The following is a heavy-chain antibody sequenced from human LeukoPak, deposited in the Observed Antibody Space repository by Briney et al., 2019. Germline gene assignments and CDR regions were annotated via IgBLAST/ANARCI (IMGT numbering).Heavy chain of an antibody. D-gene: IGHD2-2*01. CDR2: IYYSGST. CDR3: ARVSYGPAAIDYYGMDV. J-gene: IGHJ6*02. Sequence: SETLSLTCTVSGGSISSGDYYWSWIRQPPGKGLEWIRYIYYSGSTYYNPSLKSRVAISVDTSKNQFSLKLSSVTAADTAVYYCARVSYGPAAIDYYGMDVWGQGTTVTVSS. CDR1: GGSISSGDYY. V-gene: IGHV4-30-4*01.